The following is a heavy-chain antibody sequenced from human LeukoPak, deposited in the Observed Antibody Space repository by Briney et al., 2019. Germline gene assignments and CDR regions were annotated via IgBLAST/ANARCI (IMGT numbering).Heavy chain of an antibody. CDR3: ARNCTSGSCHEAFDP. Sequence: PSHTLSLICTVSGGSISSGSYYWAWIPQPPAKVLEWIGTIYYTGSPYYNPSLKSRVTISVDTSKKQFSLKLSSVTAADTAVYYCARNCTSGSCHEAFDPWGQGTPVTVSS. V-gene: IGHV4-39*01. CDR1: GGSISSGSYY. J-gene: IGHJ5*02. D-gene: IGHD2-15*01. CDR2: IYYTGSP.